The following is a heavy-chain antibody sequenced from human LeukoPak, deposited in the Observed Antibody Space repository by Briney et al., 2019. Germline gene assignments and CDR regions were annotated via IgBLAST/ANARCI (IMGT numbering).Heavy chain of an antibody. CDR3: ARAMISGSVYYYYGMDV. CDR1: GGSFSGYY. V-gene: IGHV3-21*01. D-gene: IGHD3-16*01. J-gene: IGHJ6*02. Sequence: ETLSLTCAVYGGSFSGYYWSWIRQPPGKGLEWVSSISSSSSYIYYADSVKGRFTISRDNAKNSLYLQMNSLRAEDTAVYYCARAMISGSVYYYYGMDVWGQGTTVTVSS. CDR2: ISSSSSYI.